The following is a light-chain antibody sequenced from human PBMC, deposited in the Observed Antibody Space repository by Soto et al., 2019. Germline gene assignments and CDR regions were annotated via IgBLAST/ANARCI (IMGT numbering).Light chain of an antibody. CDR3: QQYGGSPWT. CDR2: GAS. CDR1: QSVSSSY. J-gene: IGKJ1*01. Sequence: EIVLTQSPGTLSLSPGERATLSCRASQSVSSSYLAWYQQKPGQAPRLLIYGASSRATDIPDRFSGSGSGTDFTLTISRLEPEDFAVYYCQQYGGSPWTFGQGTKV. V-gene: IGKV3-20*01.